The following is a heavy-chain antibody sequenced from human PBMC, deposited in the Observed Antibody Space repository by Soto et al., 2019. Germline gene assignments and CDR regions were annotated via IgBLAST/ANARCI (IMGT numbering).Heavy chain of an antibody. V-gene: IGHV5-51*01. D-gene: IGHD1-26*01. J-gene: IGHJ4*02. CDR1: GYSFTSDW. Sequence: PGGSLKISCNGSGYSFTSDWIGWVRQMPGKGLEWMGIIYPGDSDTRYSPSFQGQVTISADKSISTAYLQWSSLKASDTAMYYCARRPIVGATEYYFDYWGQGTLVTVSS. CDR2: IYPGDSDT. CDR3: ARRPIVGATEYYFDY.